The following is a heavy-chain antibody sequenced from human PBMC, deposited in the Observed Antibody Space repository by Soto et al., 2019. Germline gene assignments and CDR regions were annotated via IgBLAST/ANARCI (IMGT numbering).Heavy chain of an antibody. V-gene: IGHV3-30-3*01. Sequence: QVQLVESGGGVXQXGXSLRLSCAASGFSFSSYAMHWVRQAPGKGLEWVAVISYDGSNKYYADSVKGRFTISRDNSKNTLNLQMNSLRAEDTAVYYCARDLGAPTYYGMDVWGQGTTVTVSS. CDR1: GFSFSSYA. CDR3: ARDLGAPTYYGMDV. CDR2: ISYDGSNK. J-gene: IGHJ6*02.